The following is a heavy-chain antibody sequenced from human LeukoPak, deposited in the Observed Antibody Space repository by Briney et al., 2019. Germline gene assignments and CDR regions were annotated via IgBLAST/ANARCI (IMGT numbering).Heavy chain of an antibody. CDR2: ISAYNGNT. D-gene: IGHD3-3*01. CDR3: ARDAAPYYDFWSGYWYYYYYYYMDV. CDR1: GYTFTSYG. V-gene: IGHV1-18*01. J-gene: IGHJ6*03. Sequence: ASVKVSCKASGYTFTSYGISWVRQAPGQGLEWMGWISAYNGNTNYAQKLQSRVTMTTDTSTSTAYMELRSLRSDDTAVYYCARDAAPYYDFWSGYWYYYYYYYMDVWGKGTTVTVSS.